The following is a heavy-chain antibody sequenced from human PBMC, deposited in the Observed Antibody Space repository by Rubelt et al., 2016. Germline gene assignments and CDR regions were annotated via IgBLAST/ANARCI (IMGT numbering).Heavy chain of an antibody. J-gene: IGHJ4*02. CDR1: GFTFSTYA. D-gene: IGHD3-16*01. V-gene: IGHV3-23*01. Sequence: GGGLVQPGGSLRLSCAASGFTFSTYAMTWVRQAPGKGLEWVSGLSGSGDTTYYADSVKGRFTISRDNYKNTLYLQMNSLRAEDTAVYYCARGGGGAWGQGTLVTVSS. CDR2: LSGSGDTT. CDR3: ARGGGGA.